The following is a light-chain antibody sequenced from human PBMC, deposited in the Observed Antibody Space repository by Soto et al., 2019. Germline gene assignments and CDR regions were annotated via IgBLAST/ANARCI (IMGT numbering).Light chain of an antibody. CDR1: QSVNSNY. V-gene: IGKV3-20*01. J-gene: IGKJ5*01. Sequence: MGVTQCQSTLPWSRGKRTTLSCRASQSVNSNYLAWFQQKPGQAPRLLIYGASTRTTGIPDRFSGSGSGTDFTLTIGRLEPGDFAVYYCLHYGGSPLTFGQGTRLEI. CDR2: GAS. CDR3: LHYGGSPLT.